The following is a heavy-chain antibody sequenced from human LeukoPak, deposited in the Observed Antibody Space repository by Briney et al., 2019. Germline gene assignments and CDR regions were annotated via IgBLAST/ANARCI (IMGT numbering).Heavy chain of an antibody. J-gene: IGHJ2*01. CDR2: MNPNSGNT. CDR3: ARGRRRCSGGSCYPNWYFDL. Sequence: ASVTVSCKASGCTFTSYDINWVRQATGQGLEWMGWMNPNSGNTGYAQKFQGRVTMTRNTSISTAYMELSSLRSEDTAVYYCARGRRRCSGGSCYPNWYFDLWGRGTLVTVSS. D-gene: IGHD2-15*01. CDR1: GCTFTSYD. V-gene: IGHV1-8*01.